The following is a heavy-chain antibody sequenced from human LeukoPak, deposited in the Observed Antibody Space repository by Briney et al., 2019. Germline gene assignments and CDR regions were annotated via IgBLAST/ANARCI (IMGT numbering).Heavy chain of an antibody. CDR2: ISSSGSTI. CDR3: ARDTFMVRGDYFDY. J-gene: IGHJ4*02. Sequence: GGSLRLSCAASGFTFSSYEMNWVRQAPGKGLEWVSYISSSGSTIYYADSVKGRFTISRDNAKNSLYLQMNSPRAEDTAVYYCARDTFMVRGDYFDYWGQGTLVTVSS. CDR1: GFTFSSYE. V-gene: IGHV3-48*03. D-gene: IGHD3-10*01.